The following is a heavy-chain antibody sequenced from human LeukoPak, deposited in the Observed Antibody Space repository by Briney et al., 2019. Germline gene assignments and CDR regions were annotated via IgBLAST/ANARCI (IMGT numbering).Heavy chain of an antibody. CDR2: INPNSGGT. J-gene: IGHJ5*02. Sequence: ASVKVSCKASGYTFTGYYMHWVRQAPGQGLEWMGWINPNSGGTNYAQKFQGRVPMTRDTSISTAYMELSRLRSDDTAVYYCARDSTGLVVPADWFDPWGQGTLVTVSS. D-gene: IGHD2-2*01. CDR1: GYTFTGYY. CDR3: ARDSTGLVVPADWFDP. V-gene: IGHV1-2*02.